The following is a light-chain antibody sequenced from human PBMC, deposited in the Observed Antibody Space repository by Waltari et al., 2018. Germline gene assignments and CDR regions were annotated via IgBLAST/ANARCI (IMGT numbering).Light chain of an antibody. V-gene: IGKV3-15*01. Sequence: EIVMTQSPATLSVSPGERATLSCRASLSVGSNIAWYQQKPGQAPRLLIYSASTRATGIPARFSGSGSVTQFTLIISSLQSEDFGVYYCQQYNGWPPRVTFGPGTKVDI. J-gene: IGKJ3*01. CDR2: SAS. CDR1: LSVGSN. CDR3: QQYNGWPPRVT.